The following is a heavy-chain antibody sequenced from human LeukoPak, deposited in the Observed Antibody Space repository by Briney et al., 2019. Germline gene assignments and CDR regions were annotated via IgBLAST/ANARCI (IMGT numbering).Heavy chain of an antibody. CDR1: GGSITSSSYY. CDR3: ARLLGGTTDGYFDY. CDR2: IYYTGST. J-gene: IGHJ4*02. V-gene: IGHV4-39*01. D-gene: IGHD1-1*01. Sequence: PSETLSLTCTVSGGSITSSSYYWGWIGPHQGKGLDWVGSIYYTGSTYYNPSLKGRATTAVETSKNQFSLKMRSVLAAAPAVYFCARLLGGTTDGYFDYWGQGSLLTV.